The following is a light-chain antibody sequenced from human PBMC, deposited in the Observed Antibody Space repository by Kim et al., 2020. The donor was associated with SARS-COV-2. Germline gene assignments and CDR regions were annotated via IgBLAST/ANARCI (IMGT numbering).Light chain of an antibody. CDR2: AAS. Sequence: APVGDRVTIPCRASQGISSYLNWYQQNPGNAPKLLIYAASSLQSGVPSRFSGSGSGTDFTLTISSLQPEDFATYYCQQSYSTPHTFGQGTKVDIK. J-gene: IGKJ1*01. CDR3: QQSYSTPHT. CDR1: QGISSY. V-gene: IGKV1-39*01.